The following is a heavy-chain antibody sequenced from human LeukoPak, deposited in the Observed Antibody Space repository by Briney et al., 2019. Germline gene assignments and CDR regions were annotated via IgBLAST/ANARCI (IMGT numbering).Heavy chain of an antibody. CDR2: MYTSGTT. CDR3: ARTASGYYLFDY. J-gene: IGHJ4*02. D-gene: IGHD3-22*01. V-gene: IGHV4-61*02. Sequence: PSETLSRTCTVSGGSIRSGSYYWNWIRQPAGKGLEWIGRMYTSGTTNYNPSLKSRVTISVDTSKNQFSLKLSSVTAADTAVYYCARTASGYYLFDYWGQGTLVTVSS. CDR1: GGSIRSGSYY.